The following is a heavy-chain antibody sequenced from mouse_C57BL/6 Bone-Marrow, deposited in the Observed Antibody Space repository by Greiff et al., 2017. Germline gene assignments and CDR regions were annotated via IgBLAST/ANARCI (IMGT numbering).Heavy chain of an antibody. J-gene: IGHJ1*03. D-gene: IGHD1-1*01. CDR3: ARRGYGWYFDV. V-gene: IGHV1-22*01. CDR1: GYTFTDYN. Sequence: VQLKESGPELVKPGASVKMSCKASGYTFTDYNMHWVKQSHGKSLEWIGYINPNNGGTSYNQKFKGKATLTVNKSSSTAYMELRSLTSEDSAVYYCARRGYGWYFDVWGTGTTVTVSS. CDR2: INPNNGGT.